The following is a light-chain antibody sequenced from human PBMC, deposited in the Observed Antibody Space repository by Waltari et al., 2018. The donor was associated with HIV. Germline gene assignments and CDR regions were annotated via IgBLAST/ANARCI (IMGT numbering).Light chain of an antibody. V-gene: IGKV4-1*01. CDR3: QQTYTIPPT. CDR1: QNVFYRSNNKNY. Sequence: DIVMTQSPDSLAVSLGERATIQCKSSQNVFYRSNNKNYLSWYQQKPGQPPKLIIYWASSRQSGVPDRFSGSGSGTDFTLTISSLQAEDVAVYFCQQTYTIPPTFGGGTKVEIK. CDR2: WAS. J-gene: IGKJ4*01.